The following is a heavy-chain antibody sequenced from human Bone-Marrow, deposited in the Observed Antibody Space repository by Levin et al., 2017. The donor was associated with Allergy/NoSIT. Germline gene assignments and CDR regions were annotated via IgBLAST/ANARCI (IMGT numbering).Heavy chain of an antibody. V-gene: IGHV3-43*01. CDR2: ITWDGGDT. D-gene: IGHD5-12*01. CDR3: AKAYSGYDWWFDP. CDR1: GTTFDGYT. Sequence: GGSLRLSCAPSGTTFDGYTMHWVRQAPGKGLEWVSLITWDGGDTYYADSVKGRFTISRDNSKNSLFLQMNSLRTEDTALYYCAKAYSGYDWWFDPWGQGTLVTVSS. J-gene: IGHJ5*02.